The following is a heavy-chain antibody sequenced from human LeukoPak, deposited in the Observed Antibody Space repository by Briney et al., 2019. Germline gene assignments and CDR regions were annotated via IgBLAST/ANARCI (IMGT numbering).Heavy chain of an antibody. V-gene: IGHV1-69*13. D-gene: IGHD4-17*01. CDR3: ARSYGDYPPRPFDY. CDR2: IIPIFGTA. CDR1: GGTFSSYA. J-gene: IGHJ4*02. Sequence: SVKVSCKASGGTFSSYAISWVRQAPGQGLEWMGGIIPIFGTANYAQKFQGGVTITADESTSTAYMELSSLRSEDTAVYYCARSYGDYPPRPFDYWGQGTLVTVSS.